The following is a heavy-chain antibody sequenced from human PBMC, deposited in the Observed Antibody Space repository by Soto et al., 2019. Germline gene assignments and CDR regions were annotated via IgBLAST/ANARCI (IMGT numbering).Heavy chain of an antibody. CDR3: AREVVAVEEGEP. Sequence: SGKVSCKASGGTFSSYAISWVRQAPGQGLEWMGGIIPIFGTANYAQKFQGRVTITADESTSTAYMELSSLRSEDTAVYYCAREVVAVEEGEPWGQRTFVTVPS. J-gene: IGHJ5*02. CDR2: IIPIFGTA. D-gene: IGHD2-21*01. CDR1: GGTFSSYA. V-gene: IGHV1-69*13.